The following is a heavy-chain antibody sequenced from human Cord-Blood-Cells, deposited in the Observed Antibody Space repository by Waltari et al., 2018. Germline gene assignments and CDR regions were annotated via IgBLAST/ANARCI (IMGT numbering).Heavy chain of an antibody. CDR3: ARSTEYYYGSGSFDP. D-gene: IGHD3-10*01. V-gene: IGHV1-18*01. CDR1: GYTFTSYG. J-gene: IGHJ5*02. Sequence: QVQLVQSGAEVKKPGASVKVSCQASGYTFTSYGISWLRPAPGQGLEWMGWISAYNGNTNYAQKLQGRVTMTTDTSTSTAYMELRSLRSDDTAVYYCARSTEYYYGSGSFDPWGQGTLVTVSS. CDR2: ISAYNGNT.